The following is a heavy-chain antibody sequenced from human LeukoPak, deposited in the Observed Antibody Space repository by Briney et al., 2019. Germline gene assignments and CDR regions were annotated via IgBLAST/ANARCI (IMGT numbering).Heavy chain of an antibody. CDR2: INPNSGGT. Sequence: ASVKVSCKASGYTFTGYYMNWVRQAPGQGLEWMGWINPNSGGTNYAQKFQGRVTMTRDTSICTAYMELSRLRSDDTAVYYCAVLTEYYYGMDVWGQGTTVTVSS. CDR1: GYTFTGYY. CDR3: AVLTEYYYGMDV. D-gene: IGHD3-9*01. J-gene: IGHJ6*02. V-gene: IGHV1-2*02.